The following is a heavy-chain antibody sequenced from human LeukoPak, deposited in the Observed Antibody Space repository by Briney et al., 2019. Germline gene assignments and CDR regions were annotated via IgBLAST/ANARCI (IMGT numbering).Heavy chain of an antibody. Sequence: GGSLRLSCAASGMRFSKDWMSWVRQAPGKGLEWVANIKQDGSETYYVDSVKGRFTISRENAKNSLFLQMNSLRAEDTAVYYCARDRQWPFYFDYWGQGTLVTVPS. CDR1: GMRFSKDW. CDR2: IKQDGSET. D-gene: IGHD6-19*01. CDR3: ARDRQWPFYFDY. V-gene: IGHV3-7*01. J-gene: IGHJ4*02.